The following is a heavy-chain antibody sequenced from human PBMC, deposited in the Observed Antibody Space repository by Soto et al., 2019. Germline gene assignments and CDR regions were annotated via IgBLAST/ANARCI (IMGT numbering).Heavy chain of an antibody. J-gene: IGHJ4*02. D-gene: IGHD3-22*01. V-gene: IGHV1-2*04. CDR3: ARDARAYYSDTTGYYYGLYFDF. CDR2: INPKSGDT. CDR1: LYTFTGYY. Sequence: GASVKVSCKASLYTFTGYYMHWVRQAPGQGLEWLGWINPKSGDTNYAPKFRGWVTMTRDTSITTAYMELSRLRSDDTAVYYYARDARAYYSDTTGYYYGLYFDFWGQGTLVTVSS.